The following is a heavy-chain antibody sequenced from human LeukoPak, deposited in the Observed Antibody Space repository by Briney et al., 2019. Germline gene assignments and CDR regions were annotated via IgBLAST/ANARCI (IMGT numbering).Heavy chain of an antibody. V-gene: IGHV3-30*01. CDR3: ARHPGRGNYYYYYMDG. CDR1: GFTFSSYA. J-gene: IGHJ6*03. D-gene: IGHD3-10*01. CDR2: ISYDGSNT. Sequence: GGSLRLSCAASGFTFSSYARPWVRQAPGKGIGLVAGISYDGSNTYYGDSVKGRFTSSRDNSKNPLYVQMNSLRAEDTAVYYCARHPGRGNYYYYYMDGWVKGTTVTVSS.